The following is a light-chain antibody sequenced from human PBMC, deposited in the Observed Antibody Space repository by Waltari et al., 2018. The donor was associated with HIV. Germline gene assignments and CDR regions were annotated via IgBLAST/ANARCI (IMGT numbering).Light chain of an antibody. Sequence: QSALTQPRSVSGSPGQSVTISCIGTNSDVGGYHYVSWYRQHPGEAPKLIIYDVTKRPSGVPDRFSGAKSVNTASLTVSGLQADDEAEYYCCSYAGSYTWLFGGGTKLTVL. CDR2: DVT. J-gene: IGLJ2*01. CDR1: NSDVGGYHY. CDR3: CSYAGSYTWL. V-gene: IGLV2-11*01.